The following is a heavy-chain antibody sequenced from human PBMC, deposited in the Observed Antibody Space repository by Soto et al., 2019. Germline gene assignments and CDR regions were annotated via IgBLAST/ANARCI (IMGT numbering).Heavy chain of an antibody. CDR3: AKNSAATIRVGYDY. V-gene: IGHV3-7*03. Sequence: PGGSKRLSCAASGLDFRYFWMAWIRKKTGKGLEWVANIKQSGDKKYYVDSVEGRFTISRDNSKNTLYLQMNSLRAEDTAVYYCAKNSAATIRVGYDYWGQGTLVTVSS. CDR1: GLDFRYFW. D-gene: IGHD5-12*01. J-gene: IGHJ4*02. CDR2: IKQSGDKK.